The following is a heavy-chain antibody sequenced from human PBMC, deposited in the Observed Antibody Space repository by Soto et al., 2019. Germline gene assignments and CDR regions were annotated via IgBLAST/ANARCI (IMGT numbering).Heavy chain of an antibody. V-gene: IGHV3-7*03. CDR2: MKPDGGEI. Sequence: GGSLRLSCATSGFTFSNYWMSWVRQPPGKGLEWVANMKPDGGEINYVDSVKGRLTIFRDDAKNSLYLQMNGLRVEDTAVYYCGRDRGYSSFDYWGPGTPVTVSS. CDR3: GRDRGYSSFDY. D-gene: IGHD4-4*01. CDR1: GFTFSNYW. J-gene: IGHJ4*02.